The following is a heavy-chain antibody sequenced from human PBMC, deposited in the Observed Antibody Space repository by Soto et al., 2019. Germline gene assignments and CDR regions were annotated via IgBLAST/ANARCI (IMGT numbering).Heavy chain of an antibody. D-gene: IGHD3-16*02. CDR2: ISSSRRT. CDR1: GASISSDAYH. CDR3: ARYRFSATWSKFDH. Sequence: QVYLQESGPRLVRPSQTLSLTCDVSGASISSDAYHWSWIRQHPGKGLEWIGFISSSRRTYYNPSLKSRITISADTSRKQFSLRLTSVTAADTAVYYCARYRFSATWSKFDHWGQGTLVTVSS. V-gene: IGHV4-31*11. J-gene: IGHJ4*02.